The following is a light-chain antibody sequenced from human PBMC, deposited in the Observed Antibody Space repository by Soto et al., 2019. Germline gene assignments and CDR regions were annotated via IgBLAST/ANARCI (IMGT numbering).Light chain of an antibody. J-gene: IGKJ4*01. V-gene: IGKV1-39*01. CDR1: QSISSY. Sequence: DIPMTQSPSSLSASVGDRVTITCRASQSISSYLNWYQQKPGKAPNLLIYAGSSLQSGVPSRFSGSGSGTDFILTISSLQREDFATYYCQQSYSVPLTFGGGTKVEIK. CDR3: QQSYSVPLT. CDR2: AGS.